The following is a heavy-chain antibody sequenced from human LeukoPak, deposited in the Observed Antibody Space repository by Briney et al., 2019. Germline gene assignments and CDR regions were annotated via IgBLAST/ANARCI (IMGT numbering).Heavy chain of an antibody. CDR2: ISSSSSYI. CDR1: GFIFSTSS. J-gene: IGHJ4*02. D-gene: IGHD5-18*01. Sequence: GGSLRLSCAASGFIFSTSSMNWVRQAPGKGLEWVSSISSSSSYIYYADSVKGRFTISRDNAKNSLYLQMNSLRAEDTAVYYCARDPYSYGYSATDYWGQGTLVTVSS. CDR3: ARDPYSYGYSATDY. V-gene: IGHV3-21*01.